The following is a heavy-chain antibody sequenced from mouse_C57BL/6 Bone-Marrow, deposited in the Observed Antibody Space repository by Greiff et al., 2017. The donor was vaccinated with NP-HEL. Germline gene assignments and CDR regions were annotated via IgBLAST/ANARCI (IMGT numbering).Heavy chain of an antibody. CDR1: GYTFTSYW. CDR3: ARRFITTVVARDWYFDV. V-gene: IGHV1-72*01. Sequence: QVQLQQPGAELVKPGASVKLSCKASGYTFTSYWMHWVKQRPGRGLEWIGRIDPNSGGTKYNEKFKSKATLTVDKPSSTAYMQLSSLTSEDSAVYYCARRFITTVVARDWYFDVWGTGTTVTVSS. D-gene: IGHD1-1*01. J-gene: IGHJ1*03. CDR2: IDPNSGGT.